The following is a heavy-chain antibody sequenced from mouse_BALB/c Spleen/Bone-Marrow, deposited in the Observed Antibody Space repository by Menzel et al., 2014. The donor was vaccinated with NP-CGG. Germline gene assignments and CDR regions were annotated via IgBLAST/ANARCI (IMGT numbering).Heavy chain of an antibody. CDR1: GYTFTSYY. CDR2: INPSNGGT. D-gene: IGHD3-3*01. J-gene: IGHJ3*01. CDR3: TREGTFFAY. Sequence: VQLQQSGAELVKPGASVKLSCKSSGYTFTSYYMYWVKQRPGQGLEWIGGINPSNGGTNFNEKFKSKATLTVDKSSSTAYMQLSSLTSEDSAVYYCTREGTFFAYWGQGLWSLSLQ. V-gene: IGHV1S81*02.